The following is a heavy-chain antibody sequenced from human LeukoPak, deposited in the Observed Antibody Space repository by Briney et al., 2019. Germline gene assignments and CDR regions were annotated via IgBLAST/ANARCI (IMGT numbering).Heavy chain of an antibody. V-gene: IGHV3-7*01. Sequence: EGSLRLSCAASGFTFSSYWMSWVRQAPGKGLEWVANMKYDGSEKYYVDSVKGRFTISRDNAKNSLYLQMNSLRAEDTAVYYCARDIEAAGLFLDYWGQGTLVTVSS. CDR2: MKYDGSEK. CDR1: GFTFSSYW. J-gene: IGHJ4*02. CDR3: ARDIEAAGLFLDY. D-gene: IGHD6-13*01.